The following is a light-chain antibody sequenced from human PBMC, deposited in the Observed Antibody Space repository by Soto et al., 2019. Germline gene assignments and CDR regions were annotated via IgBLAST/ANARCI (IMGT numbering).Light chain of an antibody. V-gene: IGKV2-30*02. CDR1: QSLVHSDGIAY. Sequence: DVVMTQSPLSLPVTLGQPASISCRSNQSLVHSDGIAYFSWFQQRPGRSPRRLIYKVSNRDSGVPARFSGRGSVTAFALKISRVEAEDVGVYCCMQGTHWPLTFGQGTPLEIK. CDR2: KVS. J-gene: IGKJ5*01. CDR3: MQGTHWPLT.